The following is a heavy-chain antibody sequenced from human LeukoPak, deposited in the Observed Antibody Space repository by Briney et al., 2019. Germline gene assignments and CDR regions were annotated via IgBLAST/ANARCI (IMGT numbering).Heavy chain of an antibody. CDR3: ARVSPRYAHGFDP. CDR2: IYYTERA. CDR1: GDSISSGYYY. J-gene: IGHJ5*02. V-gene: IGHV4-30-4*01. Sequence: PSQTLSLTCTVSGDSISSGYYYWTWIRQSPGKGLEWIGNIYYTERAYYNLSLKSRLTLSIDTSRNQFSLKLKSVTASDTALYYCARVSPRYAHGFDPWGQGTLVTVSS. D-gene: IGHD5-12*01.